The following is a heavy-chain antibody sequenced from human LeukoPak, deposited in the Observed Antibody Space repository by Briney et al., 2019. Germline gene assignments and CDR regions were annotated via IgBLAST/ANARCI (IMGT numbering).Heavy chain of an antibody. Sequence: GGSLRLSCEASGFTFSAYAMTWVRQAPGKGLEWVSVIYSGGSTYYADSVKGRFTISRDNSKNTLYLQMNSLRAEDTAVYYCARGYRGFGELWNAFDIWGQGTMVTVSS. CDR3: ARGYRGFGELWNAFDI. CDR1: GFTFSAYA. V-gene: IGHV3-66*01. D-gene: IGHD3-10*01. J-gene: IGHJ3*02. CDR2: IYSGGST.